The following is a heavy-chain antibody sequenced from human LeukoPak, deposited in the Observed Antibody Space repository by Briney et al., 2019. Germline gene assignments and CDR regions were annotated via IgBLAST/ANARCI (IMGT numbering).Heavy chain of an antibody. CDR2: IYYSGST. J-gene: IGHJ3*02. D-gene: IGHD3-22*01. Sequence: SETLSLTCTVSGGSISSSSYYWGWIRQPPGKGLEWIGSIYYSGSTYYNPSLKNRVTISVDTSKNQFSLKLSSVTAADTAVYYCARQIDDSSGYSHPDAFDIWGQGTMVTVSS. V-gene: IGHV4-39*01. CDR3: ARQIDDSSGYSHPDAFDI. CDR1: GGSISSSSYY.